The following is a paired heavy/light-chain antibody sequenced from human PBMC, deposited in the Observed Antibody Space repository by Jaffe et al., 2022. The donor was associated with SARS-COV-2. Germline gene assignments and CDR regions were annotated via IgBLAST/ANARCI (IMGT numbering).Heavy chain of an antibody. CDR1: GFTFSSYG. J-gene: IGHJ6*02. V-gene: IGHV3-30*18. D-gene: IGHD3-3*01. Sequence: QVQLVESGGGVVQPGRSLRLSCAASGFTFSSYGMHWVRQAPGKGLEWVAVISYDGSNKYYADSVKGRFTISRDNSKNTLYLQMNSLRAEDTAVYYCAKDTAFWSGYYMRGEYYYYGMDVWGQGTTVTVSS. CDR2: ISYDGSNK. CDR3: AKDTAFWSGYYMRGEYYYYGMDV.
Light chain of an antibody. CDR3: QQYGSSPRLT. V-gene: IGKV3-20*01. J-gene: IGKJ4*01. CDR1: QSVSSSY. CDR2: GAS. Sequence: EIVLTQSPGTLSLSPGERATLSCRASQSVSSSYLAWYQQKPGQAPRLLIYGASSRATGIPDRFSGSGSGTDFTLTISRLEPEDFAVYYCQQYGSSPRLTFGGGTKVEIK.